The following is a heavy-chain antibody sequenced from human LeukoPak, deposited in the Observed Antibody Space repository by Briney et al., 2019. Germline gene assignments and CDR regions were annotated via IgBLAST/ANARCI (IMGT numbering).Heavy chain of an antibody. V-gene: IGHV3-23*01. Sequence: PGGSLRLSCASSRFTFSDYVMTWVRQAPGKGLDWVSGISGTGDSTYYSDSVRGRFTISRDNSKNTVYLQMNSLRVEDTAVYYCAKGSSAVGGGLHADYWGQGTLVTVSS. CDR2: ISGTGDST. CDR1: RFTFSDYV. CDR3: AKGSSAVGGGLHADY. D-gene: IGHD6-13*01. J-gene: IGHJ4*02.